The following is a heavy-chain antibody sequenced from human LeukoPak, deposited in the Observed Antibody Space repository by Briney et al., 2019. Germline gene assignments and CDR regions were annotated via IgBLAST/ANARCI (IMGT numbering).Heavy chain of an antibody. V-gene: IGHV6-1*01. D-gene: IGHD6-13*01. J-gene: IGHJ6*03. Sequence: SQTLSLTCAISGDSVSSNSAAWNWIRQSPSRGLEWLGRTYYRSKWYNDYAVSVKSRITINPDTSKNQFSLQLNSVTPEDTAVYYCAKQQLVLTYYYYYYMDVWGKGTTVTISS. CDR3: AKQQLVLTYYYYYYMDV. CDR2: TYYRSKWYN. CDR1: GDSVSSNSAA.